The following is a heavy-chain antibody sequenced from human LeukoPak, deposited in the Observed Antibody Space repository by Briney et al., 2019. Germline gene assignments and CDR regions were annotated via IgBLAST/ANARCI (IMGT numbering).Heavy chain of an antibody. D-gene: IGHD1-26*01. CDR1: GFTFSSYA. Sequence: GGSLRLSCAASGFTFSSYAMSWARQAPGKGLEWVSVIYTGGGTNYADSVKGRFTISRDNSKNTLYLQMNSLRAEDTAVYFCATRSGKYYYDYWGQGTLVTVSS. CDR3: ATRSGKYYYDY. V-gene: IGHV3-66*01. J-gene: IGHJ4*02. CDR2: IYTGGGT.